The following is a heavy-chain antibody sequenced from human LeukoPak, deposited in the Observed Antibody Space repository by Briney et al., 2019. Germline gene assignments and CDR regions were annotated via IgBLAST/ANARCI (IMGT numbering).Heavy chain of an antibody. CDR3: AKLGDGFDI. D-gene: IGHD7-27*01. V-gene: IGHV3-23*01. CDR1: GFIFSSYA. Sequence: GGSLRLSCAASGFIFSSYAMSWVRQAPGKGLQWVSTISGSGSSIYYADSVKGRFTISRDNSKNTLYLQMNSLRAEDTAIYYCAKLGDGFDIRGQGTTVTPSS. CDR2: ISGSGSSI. J-gene: IGHJ3*02.